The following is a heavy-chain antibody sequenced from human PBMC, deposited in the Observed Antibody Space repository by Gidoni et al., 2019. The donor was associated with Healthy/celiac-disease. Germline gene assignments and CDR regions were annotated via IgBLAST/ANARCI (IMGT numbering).Heavy chain of an antibody. CDR2: IYWDDDK. Sequence: HITLKESGSTLVTPTQTLTLPSPLSGFSRSTSGVGVGWIRQPPGHALEWLALIYWDDDKRYSPSLKSRLTITKDTSKNQVVLTMTNMDPVDTATYYCAHNRVGAFDIWGQGTMVTVSS. V-gene: IGHV2-5*02. CDR1: GFSRSTSGVG. CDR3: AHNRVGAFDI. J-gene: IGHJ3*02.